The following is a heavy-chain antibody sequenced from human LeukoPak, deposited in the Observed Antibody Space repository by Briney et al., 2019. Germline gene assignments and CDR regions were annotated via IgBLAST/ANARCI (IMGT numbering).Heavy chain of an antibody. Sequence: GGSLRLSCAASGFTFTNAWMSWVRQAPGKGLEWVGRTKSKTDGGTTDYAAPVKGRFTISRDDSENTLYLQMNSLKTEDTAVYYCTTDHSGSYQMFYYYYYMDVWGKGTTVTVSS. CDR1: GFTFTNAW. CDR2: TKSKTDGGTT. J-gene: IGHJ6*03. D-gene: IGHD1-26*01. V-gene: IGHV3-15*01. CDR3: TTDHSGSYQMFYYYYYMDV.